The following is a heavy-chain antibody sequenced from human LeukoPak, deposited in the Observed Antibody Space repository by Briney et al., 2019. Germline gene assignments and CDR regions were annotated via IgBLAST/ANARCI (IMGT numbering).Heavy chain of an antibody. Sequence: PSETLSLTCTVSGDSISSGGYYWSWIRQPPGQGLEWIGYIWPSGSTNYNPSLSGRVAISLDKSRNHFTLMVTAVTAADTAFYYCARKGPEHLPTYFDHWGRGILVTVSS. J-gene: IGHJ4*02. CDR1: GDSISSGGYY. CDR3: ARKGPEHLPTYFDH. D-gene: IGHD2-21*01. CDR2: IWPSGST. V-gene: IGHV4-30-2*01.